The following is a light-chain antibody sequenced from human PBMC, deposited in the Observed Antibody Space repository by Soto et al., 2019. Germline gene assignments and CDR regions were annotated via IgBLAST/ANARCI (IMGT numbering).Light chain of an antibody. CDR1: QSISRN. V-gene: IGKV3D-15*02. CDR2: GAS. CDR3: QQYNESPRT. J-gene: IGKJ1*01. Sequence: TVLKQSPAPLSVSPGEGATLSCRGSQSISRNLAWYQQILGQAPRLLIYGASTRAIDIPARFSGSGSGTEFTLTISSLQPEDFAVYHCQQYNESPRTFGHGTKVDIK.